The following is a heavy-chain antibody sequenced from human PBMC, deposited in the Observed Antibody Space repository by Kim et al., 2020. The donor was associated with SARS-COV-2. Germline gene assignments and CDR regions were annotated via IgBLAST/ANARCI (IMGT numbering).Heavy chain of an antibody. V-gene: IGHV1-24*01. J-gene: IGHJ6*02. CDR3: AASGV. CDR2: FDPEDGET. Sequence: FDPEDGETNYAQKFQGRVTMTEDTSTDTAYMELSSLRSEDTAVYYCAASGVWGQGTTVTVSS.